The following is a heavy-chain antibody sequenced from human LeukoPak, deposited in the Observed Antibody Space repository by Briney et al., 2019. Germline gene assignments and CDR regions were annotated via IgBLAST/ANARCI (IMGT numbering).Heavy chain of an antibody. CDR2: IIPIFGTA. D-gene: IGHD4-23*01. CDR1: GGTFSSYA. Sequence: GASVKVSGKASGGTFSSYAISWVRQAPGQGLEWMGGIIPIFGTANYAQKFQGRVTITADESTSTAYMELSSLRSEDTAVYYCAIPTTVARRYYCGMDVWGQGTTVTVSS. V-gene: IGHV1-69*13. CDR3: AIPTTVARRYYCGMDV. J-gene: IGHJ6*02.